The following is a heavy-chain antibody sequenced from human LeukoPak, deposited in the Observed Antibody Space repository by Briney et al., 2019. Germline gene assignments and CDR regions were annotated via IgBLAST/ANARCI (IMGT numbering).Heavy chain of an antibody. J-gene: IGHJ5*02. CDR3: ARQGGSLRVRGYSNWFDP. D-gene: IGHD5-18*01. CDR1: GGSISSYY. CDR2: IYYSGST. V-gene: IGHV4-59*08. Sequence: IPSETLSLTCTVSGGSISSYYWSWIRQPPGKGLEWIGYIYYSGSTNYNPSLKSRVTISVDTSKNQFSLKLSSVTAADTAVYYCARQGGSLRVRGYSNWFDPWGQGTLVTVSS.